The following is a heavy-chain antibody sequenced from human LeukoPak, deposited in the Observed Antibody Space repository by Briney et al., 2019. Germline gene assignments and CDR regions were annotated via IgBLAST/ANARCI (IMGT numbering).Heavy chain of an antibody. Sequence: TSETLSLTCTVSGGSISSSFYYWSWIRQHPGKGLEWIGYIYYSGSTYYNPSLKSRVTISVDTSKNQFSLKLSSVTAADTAVYYCAREGAIPSLYGMDVWGQGTTVTVSS. CDR2: IYYSGST. J-gene: IGHJ6*02. CDR1: GGSISSSFYY. V-gene: IGHV4-31*03. D-gene: IGHD2-2*02. CDR3: AREGAIPSLYGMDV.